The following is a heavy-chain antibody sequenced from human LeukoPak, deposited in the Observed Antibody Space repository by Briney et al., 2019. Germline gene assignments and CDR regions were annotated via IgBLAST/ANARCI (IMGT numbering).Heavy chain of an antibody. CDR2: IQGSGNT. CDR3: ARGRADISYSDY. D-gene: IGHD3-9*01. V-gene: IGHV3-66*01. J-gene: IGHJ4*02. Sequence: PGGSLRLSCAASGFTVSSNFMSWVRRAPGKGLEWISVIQGSGNTYYADSVKGRFTIFRDTSKNTLLLQMNSLRVEDTAVYHCARGRADISYSDYWGQGTLVTVSS. CDR1: GFTVSSNF.